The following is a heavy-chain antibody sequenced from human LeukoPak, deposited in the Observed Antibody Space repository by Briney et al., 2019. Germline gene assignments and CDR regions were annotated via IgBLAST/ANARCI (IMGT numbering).Heavy chain of an antibody. D-gene: IGHD3-16*02. J-gene: IGHJ4*02. CDR1: GFTFSSYG. CDR3: AKDNDYDYVWGSYRWPFDY. CDR2: ISGSGGST. Sequence: GGTLRLSCAASGFTFSSYGMSWVRQAPGKGLEWVSSISGSGGSTYYADSVTGRFTISRDNSKSTLYLQMNSLRAEDTAIYYCAKDNDYDYVWGSYRWPFDYWGQGTLVTVSS. V-gene: IGHV3-23*01.